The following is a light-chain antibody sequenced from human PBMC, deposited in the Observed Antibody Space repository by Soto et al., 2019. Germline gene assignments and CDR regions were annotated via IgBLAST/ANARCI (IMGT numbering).Light chain of an antibody. Sequence: LTQPASVSGSPGQSITISCTGTSSDVGGYNYVSWYQQHPGKAPKFMIYDVSNRPSGVSNRFSGSKSGNTASLTISGLQAEDEADYYCSSYTTTNTRQIVFGTGTKVTVL. CDR1: SSDVGGYNY. CDR3: SSYTTTNTRQIV. J-gene: IGLJ1*01. V-gene: IGLV2-14*01. CDR2: DVS.